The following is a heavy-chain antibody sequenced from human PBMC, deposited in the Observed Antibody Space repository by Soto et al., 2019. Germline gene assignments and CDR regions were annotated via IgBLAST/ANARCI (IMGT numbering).Heavy chain of an antibody. Sequence: SETLSLTCTVSGDSINSGGFYWSWIRQYPGKGLEWIGYIYYNGRTYYNPSLEGRVSISWDTSKNQFSLRLSSVTAADTAVYYCSSTEITLVRGSVFDVWGQGTMVTVSS. CDR3: SSTEITLVRGSVFDV. CDR1: GDSINSGGFY. V-gene: IGHV4-31*03. D-gene: IGHD3-10*01. J-gene: IGHJ3*01. CDR2: IYYNGRT.